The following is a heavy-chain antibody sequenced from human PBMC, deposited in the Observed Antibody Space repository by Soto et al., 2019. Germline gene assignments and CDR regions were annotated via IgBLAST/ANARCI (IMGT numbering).Heavy chain of an antibody. CDR2: IWYDGSNK. CDR1: GFTFSSYG. Sequence: GGSLRLSCAASGFTFSSYGMHWIRQAQGKGLEWVAVIWYDGSNKYYADSVKGRFTISRDNSKNTLYLQMNSLRAEDTAVYYCARDRGDIVLVPAAMPGSFDYWGQGTLVTVSS. J-gene: IGHJ4*02. CDR3: ARDRGDIVLVPAAMPGSFDY. V-gene: IGHV3-33*01. D-gene: IGHD2-2*01.